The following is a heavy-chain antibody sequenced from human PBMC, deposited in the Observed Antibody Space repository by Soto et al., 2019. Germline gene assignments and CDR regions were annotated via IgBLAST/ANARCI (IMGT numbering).Heavy chain of an antibody. V-gene: IGHV4-31*03. CDR2: VFYNGNT. CDR3: ARGPPYYYDSSGSFVY. CDR1: GASITRGGYF. J-gene: IGHJ4*02. Sequence: PSETLSLTCTVSGASITRGGYFWNWIRQHPGKGLEWVGQVFYNGNTYYNPSLESRVSISLDTSQNQFSLRLTSVTAADTAVYYCARGPPYYYDSSGSFVYWGQGTLVTVSP. D-gene: IGHD3-22*01.